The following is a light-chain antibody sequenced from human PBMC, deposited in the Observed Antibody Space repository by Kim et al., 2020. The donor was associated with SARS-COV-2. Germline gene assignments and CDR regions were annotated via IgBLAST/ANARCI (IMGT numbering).Light chain of an antibody. Sequence: LSASVGDRVTITCRASQSNSTFVAWYQQKPGEAPKPLIYKAASLESGVPSRFSGSGSGTEFTLTISSLQPDDFATYYCQQYSTYYTFGQGTKLEI. J-gene: IGKJ2*01. V-gene: IGKV1-5*03. CDR3: QQYSTYYT. CDR2: KAA. CDR1: QSNSTF.